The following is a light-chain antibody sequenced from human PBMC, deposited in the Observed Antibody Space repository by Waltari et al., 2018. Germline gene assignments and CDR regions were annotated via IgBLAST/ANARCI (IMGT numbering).Light chain of an antibody. CDR2: EAS. J-gene: IGKJ3*01. CDR1: QGITSR. V-gene: IGKV1-12*01. Sequence: DIQMTQSPSAVSAFVGDRVIITCRVSQGITSRLAWYQQKPGRAPKLLIYEASSLQSGVPSRFSGSGSETDFTLTINNLQPEDIATYFCQQANTFPVTVGPGTKVDIK. CDR3: QQANTFPVT.